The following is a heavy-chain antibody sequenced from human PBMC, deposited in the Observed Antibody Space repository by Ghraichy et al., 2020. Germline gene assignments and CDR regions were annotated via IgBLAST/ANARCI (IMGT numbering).Heavy chain of an antibody. V-gene: IGHV6-1*01. D-gene: IGHD1-1*01. CDR1: GDSVSITTAA. J-gene: IGHJ4*02. CDR3: ARGLERRFDY. CDR2: AYYRSKWNN. Sequence: SETLSLTCAISGDSVSITTAAWHWIRQSPSRGLEWLGRAYYRSKWNNDYALFVKSRLTINPDTSKNQISLQLNSVTPDDTAMYYCARGLERRFDYWGQGTLVTVSS.